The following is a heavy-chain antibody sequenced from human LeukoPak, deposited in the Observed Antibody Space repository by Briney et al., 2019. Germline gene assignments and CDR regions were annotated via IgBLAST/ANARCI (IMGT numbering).Heavy chain of an antibody. CDR2: IIPVFNIA. CDR1: GGTFSSYA. D-gene: IGHD2-21*02. J-gene: IGHJ6*03. CDR3: ARVYCGGDCYSESSAHYYYYYYYMDV. V-gene: IGHV1-69*13. Sequence: SVKVSCKASGGTFSSYAISWVRQAPGQGLEWMGGIIPVFNIADKAQKFQDRVTITADESTSTAYMELSSLRSEDTAVYYCARVYCGGDCYSESSAHYYYYYYYMDVWGKGTTVTISS.